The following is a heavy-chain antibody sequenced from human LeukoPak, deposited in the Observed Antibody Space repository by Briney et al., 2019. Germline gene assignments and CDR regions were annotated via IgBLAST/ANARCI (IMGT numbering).Heavy chain of an antibody. CDR3: ARLGVDYYYGMDV. J-gene: IGHJ6*02. D-gene: IGHD3-10*01. Sequence: ASVKVSCKASGYTFTSYDINWVRQAPGQRLEWMGWINAGNGNTKYSQKFQGRVTITRDTSASTAYTELSSLRSEDTAVYYCARLGVDYYYGMDVWGQGTTVTVSS. CDR1: GYTFTSYD. CDR2: INAGNGNT. V-gene: IGHV1-3*01.